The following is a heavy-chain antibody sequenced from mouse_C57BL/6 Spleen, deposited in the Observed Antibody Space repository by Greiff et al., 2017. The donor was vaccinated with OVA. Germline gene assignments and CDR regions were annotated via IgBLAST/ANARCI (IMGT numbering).Heavy chain of an antibody. CDR2: IYPGDGDT. Sequence: QVQLQQSGAELVKPGASVKISCKASGYAFSSYWMNWVKQRPGKGLEWIGQIYPGDGDTNYNGKFKGKATLTADKSSSTAYMQLSSLTSEDSAVYFCARGGITTVVYFDYWGQGTTLTVSS. J-gene: IGHJ2*01. D-gene: IGHD1-1*01. V-gene: IGHV1-80*01. CDR3: ARGGITTVVYFDY. CDR1: GYAFSSYW.